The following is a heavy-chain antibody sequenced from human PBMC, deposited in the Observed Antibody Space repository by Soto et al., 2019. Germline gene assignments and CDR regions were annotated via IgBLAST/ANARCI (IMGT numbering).Heavy chain of an antibody. Sequence: SETLSLTCSVSGGAISTYYWTWIRQTAGKGLEWIGRIYSSGSTKYNPALQSRVTMSLDTSNNQFSLRLTSVTAADTAVYYCARGQRFSDWFDPWGQGTLVTVSS. J-gene: IGHJ5*02. V-gene: IGHV4-4*07. D-gene: IGHD3-3*01. CDR1: GGAISTYY. CDR2: IYSSGST. CDR3: ARGQRFSDWFDP.